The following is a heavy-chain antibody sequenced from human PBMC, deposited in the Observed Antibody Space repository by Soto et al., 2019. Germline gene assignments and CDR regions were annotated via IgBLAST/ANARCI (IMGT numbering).Heavy chain of an antibody. Sequence: SETLSLTCTVSGTSISSGGTFWGCIRQSPGKGLEWMGNMYYDGSTNYNPSLKSRVSMSVDTSKNEISLTLTALTAADTAVYYCARRRYSYGHYYHDQCGHGTLVTVSS. V-gene: IGHV4-39*01. CDR2: MYYDGST. J-gene: IGHJ4*01. D-gene: IGHD5-18*01. CDR3: ARRRYSYGHYYHDQ. CDR1: GTSISSGGTF.